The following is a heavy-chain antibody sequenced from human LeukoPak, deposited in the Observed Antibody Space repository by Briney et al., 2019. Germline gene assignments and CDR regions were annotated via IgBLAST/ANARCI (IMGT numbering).Heavy chain of an antibody. V-gene: IGHV3-30*03. CDR2: ISYDGSNK. Sequence: TGRSLRLSCAASGFTFSSYGMHWVRQAPGKGLEWVAVISYDGSNKYYADSVKGRFTISRDNSKNTLYLQMNSLRAEDTAVYFCARGNIKFDYWGRGTLVTVSS. J-gene: IGHJ4*02. CDR1: GFTFSSYG. CDR3: ARGNIKFDY.